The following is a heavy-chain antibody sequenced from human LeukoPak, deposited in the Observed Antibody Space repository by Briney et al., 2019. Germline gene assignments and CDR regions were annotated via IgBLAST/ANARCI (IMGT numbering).Heavy chain of an antibody. CDR1: GFTFSSYA. D-gene: IGHD5-24*01. CDR3: ARELLGHGYNSGDFGY. Sequence: GGSLRLSCAASGFTFSSYAMHWVRQAPGKGLEWVANIKQDGSEKYYVDSVKGRFTISRDNAKNSLYLQMNSLRAEDTAVYYCARELLGHGYNSGDFGYWGQGTLVTVSS. CDR2: IKQDGSEK. V-gene: IGHV3-7*01. J-gene: IGHJ4*02.